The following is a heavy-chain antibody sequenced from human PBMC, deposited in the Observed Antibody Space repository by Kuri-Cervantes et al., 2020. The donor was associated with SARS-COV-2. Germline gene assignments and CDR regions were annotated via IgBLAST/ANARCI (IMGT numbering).Heavy chain of an antibody. CDR3: ARCAACYYDSSGYYYASANFHH. CDR2: INPGNGNT. V-gene: IGHV1-3*01. J-gene: IGHJ1*01. D-gene: IGHD3-22*01. Sequence: ASVKVSCKASGYSFTMYPMHWVRQAPGQSLEWMGWINPGNGNTKYSQKFQDRVTITRDTSASTAYVELSSLRSEDTAVYYCARCAACYYDSSGYYYASANFHHWGQGTLVTVSS. CDR1: GYSFTMYP.